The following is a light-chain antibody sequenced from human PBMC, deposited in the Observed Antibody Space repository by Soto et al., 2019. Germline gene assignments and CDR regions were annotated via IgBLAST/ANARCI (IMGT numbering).Light chain of an antibody. CDR3: QQRSSWPRT. CDR2: DAS. J-gene: IGKJ1*01. Sequence: EIVLTQSPATLSLSPGERATLSCRASQSVSSYLAWFQQKPGQAPRLLIYDASNRATGIPARFSGSGYGTDFTLTSSSLEPEDFAVYYCQQRSSWPRTFGQGTKVEIK. V-gene: IGKV3-11*01. CDR1: QSVSSY.